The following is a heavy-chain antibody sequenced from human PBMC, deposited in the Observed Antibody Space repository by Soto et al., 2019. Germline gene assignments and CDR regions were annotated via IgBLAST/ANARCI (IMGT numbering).Heavy chain of an antibody. V-gene: IGHV1-8*01. CDR1: GYTFTSYD. D-gene: IGHD2-8*02. J-gene: IGHJ2*01. CDR3: AVTGGNPDGYFDR. CDR2: MNPNSGNT. Sequence: QVQLVQSGAEVKKPGASVKVSCKASGYTFTSYDINWVRQATGQGLEWMGWMNPNSGNTGYAEKFQGRVTMTRNTAISTAYMGRSSLGSEDTAVYYCAVTGGNPDGYFDRWGRGTLVTVSS.